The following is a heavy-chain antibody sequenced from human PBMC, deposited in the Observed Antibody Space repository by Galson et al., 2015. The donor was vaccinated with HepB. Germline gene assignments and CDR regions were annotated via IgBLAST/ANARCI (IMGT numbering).Heavy chain of an antibody. CDR3: AKAYSSGYYNYFDS. J-gene: IGHJ4*02. V-gene: IGHV3-23*01. D-gene: IGHD3-22*01. CDR2: ISGGGDST. CDR1: GFIFSSYA. Sequence: SLRLSCAASGFIFSSYAMSWVRQAPGKGPEWVTAISGGGDSTYYYADSVKGRFTISRDNSKNTLYLQMNSLRAEDTAVYYCAKAYSSGYYNYFDSWGQGTLVTVSS.